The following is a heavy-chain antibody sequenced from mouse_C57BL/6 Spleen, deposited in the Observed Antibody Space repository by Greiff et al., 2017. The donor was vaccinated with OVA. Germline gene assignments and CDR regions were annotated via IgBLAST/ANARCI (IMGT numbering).Heavy chain of an antibody. V-gene: IGHV1-9*01. CDR2: ILPGSGST. Sequence: VQLQQSGAELMKPGASVKLSCKATGYTFTGYWIEWVKQRPGHGLEWIGEILPGSGSTNFNDKFKGKATFTADTSSNTAYMQLSSLTTEDSAIYYCARRGRGWFAYWGQGTLVTVSA. CDR3: ARRGRGWFAY. CDR1: GYTFTGYW. J-gene: IGHJ3*01.